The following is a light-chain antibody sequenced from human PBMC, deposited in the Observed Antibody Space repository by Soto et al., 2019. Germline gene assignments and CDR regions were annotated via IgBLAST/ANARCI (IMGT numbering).Light chain of an antibody. CDR1: SSNVGNNI. J-gene: IGLJ3*02. CDR3: ATGDTSLSAVV. V-gene: IGLV1-51*01. CDR2: AND. Sequence: QSVLTQPPSVSAAPGQKVTISCSGSSSNVGNNIVSWYQQLPGAVPKLLIYANDKRPSGIPDRFSGSKSGTSATLGITGLQPGDEADYYCATGDTSLSAVVFGGGTKLTVL.